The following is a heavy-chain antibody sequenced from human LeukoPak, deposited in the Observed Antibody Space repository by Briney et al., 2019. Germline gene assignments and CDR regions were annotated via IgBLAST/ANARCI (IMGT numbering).Heavy chain of an antibody. V-gene: IGHV4-39*01. Sequence: SETLSLTCTVSGGSISSSSYYWGWIRQPPGKGLEWIGSIYYSGSTYYNPSLKSRVTISVDTSKNQFSLKLSSVTAADTAVYYCARLSFSGYYDILTGSYYYYYYMDVWGKGTTVTISS. CDR2: IYYSGST. CDR3: ARLSFSGYYDILTGSYYYYYYMDV. D-gene: IGHD3-9*01. J-gene: IGHJ6*03. CDR1: GGSISSSSYY.